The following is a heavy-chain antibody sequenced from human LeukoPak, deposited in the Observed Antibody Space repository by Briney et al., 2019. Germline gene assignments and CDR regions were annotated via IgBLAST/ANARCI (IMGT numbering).Heavy chain of an antibody. Sequence: SETLSLTCTVSGYSISSGYYWGWIRQPPGKGLEWIGSIYHSGSTYYNPSLKSRVTISVDTSKNQFSLKLSSVTAADTAVYYCARQGASQQPKGGWGQGTLVTVSS. J-gene: IGHJ4*02. V-gene: IGHV4-38-2*02. CDR2: IYHSGST. CDR3: ARQGASQQPKGG. D-gene: IGHD6-13*01. CDR1: GYSISSGYY.